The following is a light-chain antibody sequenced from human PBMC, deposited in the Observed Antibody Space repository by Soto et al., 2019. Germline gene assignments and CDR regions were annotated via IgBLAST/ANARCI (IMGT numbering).Light chain of an antibody. V-gene: IGKV3-15*01. Sequence: EIVMTQSPATLSVFPGERATLSCRASQSVGNNLAWYQQKPGQAPSLFIFGASVRATGIPDRFSGSGSGTEFTLSISSLQSEDSAVYYCQQYESWPPLFTFGQGTKVDIK. CDR2: GAS. J-gene: IGKJ2*01. CDR3: QQYESWPPLFT. CDR1: QSVGNN.